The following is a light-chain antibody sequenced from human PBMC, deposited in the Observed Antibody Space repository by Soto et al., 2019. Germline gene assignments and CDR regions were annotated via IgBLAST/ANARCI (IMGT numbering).Light chain of an antibody. Sequence: EIVLTQSPGTLSLSPGEGATLSCRTSQSVNSGFLAWYQKKPGQAPRLLLYGISSRAIGIPDRFSGSGSGTAFTLTINRLEPDDFAVYYCQHYGDSVWTFGQGTKVEI. J-gene: IGKJ1*01. CDR2: GIS. V-gene: IGKV3-20*01. CDR3: QHYGDSVWT. CDR1: QSVNSGF.